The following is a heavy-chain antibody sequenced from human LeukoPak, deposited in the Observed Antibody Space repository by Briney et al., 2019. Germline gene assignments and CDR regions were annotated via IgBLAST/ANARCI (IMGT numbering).Heavy chain of an antibody. Sequence: SETLSLTCAVYGGSFSGYYWSWIRQPPGKGLEWIGEINHSGSTNYNPSLKSRVTISVDTSKNQFSLKLSSVTAADTAVYYCARAYDYVWGSYRIAEYFQHWGQGTLVTVSS. J-gene: IGHJ1*01. CDR3: ARAYDYVWGSYRIAEYFQH. CDR1: GGSFSGYY. V-gene: IGHV4-34*01. CDR2: INHSGST. D-gene: IGHD3-16*02.